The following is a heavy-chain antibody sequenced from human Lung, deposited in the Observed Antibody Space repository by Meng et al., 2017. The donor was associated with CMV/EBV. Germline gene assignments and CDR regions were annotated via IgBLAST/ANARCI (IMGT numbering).Heavy chain of an antibody. V-gene: IGHV3-21*01. CDR1: GFTFSSYP. CDR2: ISHSTAYI. CDR3: ARDQSMVRGLDY. Sequence: CEASGFTFSSYPMNWVRQAPGKGLELVSSISHSTAYIFYADSVKGRFTISRDNAKNSLYLQMNGLRAEDTAVYYCARDQSMVRGLDYWGQGTLVTVSS. D-gene: IGHD3-10*01. J-gene: IGHJ4*02.